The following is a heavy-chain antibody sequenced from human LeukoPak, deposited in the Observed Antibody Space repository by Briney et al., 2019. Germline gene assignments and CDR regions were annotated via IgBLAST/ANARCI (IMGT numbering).Heavy chain of an antibody. Sequence: SETLSLTCTVSGGSISSSSYYWGWVRQPPGKGLEWIANIYYSGSTYYSPSLRSRVTISVDTPKNQFSLKLTSVTAADTAVYYCARHASVSGNWPRPLDYWGQGSLVTVSS. CDR1: GGSISSSSYY. D-gene: IGHD3-3*01. V-gene: IGHV4-39*01. CDR3: ARHASVSGNWPRPLDY. J-gene: IGHJ4*02. CDR2: IYYSGST.